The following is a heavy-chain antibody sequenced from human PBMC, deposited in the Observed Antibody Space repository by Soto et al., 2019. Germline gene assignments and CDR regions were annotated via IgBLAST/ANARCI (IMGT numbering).Heavy chain of an antibody. D-gene: IGHD3-22*01. CDR2: IYYSGST. J-gene: IGHJ4*02. CDR1: GGSISTSSYY. Sequence: QLQLQESGLGLVKPSETLSLTCTVSGGSISTSSYYWGWIRQPPGKGLEWIGSIYYSGSTYYNPSLKSRVTISVDTSKNQFSLKLSSVTAADTAVYYCARDYDSSGDYWGQGTLVTVSS. CDR3: ARDYDSSGDY. V-gene: IGHV4-39*01.